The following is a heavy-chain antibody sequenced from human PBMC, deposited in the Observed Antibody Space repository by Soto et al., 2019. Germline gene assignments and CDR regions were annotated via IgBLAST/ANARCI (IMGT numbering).Heavy chain of an antibody. Sequence: QITLKESGPTLVKPTQTLTLTCTFSGFSLSTSGVGVAWIRQPPGNALEWFALIYWDDDKRYSPSLESRLTITKDTSKNQVVLTLTNMDSVDTATYYCAYLPCSGGSCYWFSFSGMDVWGQGTTVTVSS. D-gene: IGHD2-15*01. CDR2: IYWDDDK. V-gene: IGHV2-5*02. CDR3: AYLPCSGGSCYWFSFSGMDV. CDR1: GFSLSTSGVG. J-gene: IGHJ6*02.